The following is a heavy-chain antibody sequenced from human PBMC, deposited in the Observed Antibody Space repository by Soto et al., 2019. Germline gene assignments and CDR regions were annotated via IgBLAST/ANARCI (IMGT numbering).Heavy chain of an antibody. Sequence: QVQLVESGGGVVQPGRSLRLSCAASGFTFSSYGMHWVRQAPGKGLEWVAVIWYDGSNKYYADSVKGRFTISRDNSKNTLYLQMNSQRAEYTAVYYGARAQYGDYAYYYYGMDVWGQGTTVTVSS. V-gene: IGHV3-33*01. CDR1: GFTFSSYG. D-gene: IGHD4-17*01. J-gene: IGHJ6*02. CDR3: ARAQYGDYAYYYYGMDV. CDR2: IWYDGSNK.